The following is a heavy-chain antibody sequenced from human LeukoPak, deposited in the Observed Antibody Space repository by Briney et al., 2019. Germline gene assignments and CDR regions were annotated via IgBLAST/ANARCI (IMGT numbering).Heavy chain of an antibody. CDR3: AKGGASVTRYVDY. CDR2: INSDGSST. V-gene: IGHV3-74*01. CDR1: GFTFSSYW. D-gene: IGHD4-17*01. J-gene: IGHJ4*02. Sequence: PGGSLRLSCAASGFTFSSYWMHWVRQAPGKGLVWVSRINSDGSSTSYADSVKGRFTISRDNAKNTLYLQMNSLRAEDTAVYYCAKGGASVTRYVDYWGQGTLVTVSS.